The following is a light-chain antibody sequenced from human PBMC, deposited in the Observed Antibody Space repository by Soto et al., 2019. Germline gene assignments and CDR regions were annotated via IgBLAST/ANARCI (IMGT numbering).Light chain of an antibody. CDR3: QQFYSIPIT. J-gene: IGKJ5*01. CDR1: QSVLYSSNNKNY. CDR2: WAS. V-gene: IGKV4-1*01. Sequence: DIVMTQSPDSLAVSLGERATINCKSSQSVLYSSNNKNYLAWYQQKPGQPPKLLIYWASTRESGVPDRFSGSGSGTDFTLTISSLPAEDVAVYYCQQFYSIPITFGQGTLLEIK.